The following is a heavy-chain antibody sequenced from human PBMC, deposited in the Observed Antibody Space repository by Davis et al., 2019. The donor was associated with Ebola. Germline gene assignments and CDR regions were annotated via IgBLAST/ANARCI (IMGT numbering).Heavy chain of an antibody. CDR1: GYTFTDYY. D-gene: IGHD2-15*01. J-gene: IGHJ6*03. CDR3: ASSCAPPSSCYYHMDV. Sequence: AASVKVSCKAFGYTFTDYYIHWVRQAPGQGLEWMGGIIPIFGTTNYAQNFQGRVAITADESTSTVYMELSSLRSEDTAVYWCASSCAPPSSCYYHMDVWGTGTTVTVSS. V-gene: IGHV1-69*13. CDR2: IIPIFGTT.